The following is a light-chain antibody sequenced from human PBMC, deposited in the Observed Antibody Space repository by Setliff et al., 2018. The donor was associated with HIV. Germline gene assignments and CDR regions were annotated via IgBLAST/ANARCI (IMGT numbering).Light chain of an antibody. V-gene: IGLV2-11*01. CDR3: SSFAGRLQV. Sequence: QSALAQPRSVSGSPGQSVTIPCTGTSSDVGSYNYVTWYQQHPDKVPKLMIYDVTRRPSGVPDRFSGSRSGNTASLTISGLQAEDEADYYCSSFAGRLQVFGSGTKVTVL. CDR2: DVT. J-gene: IGLJ1*01. CDR1: SSDVGSYNY.